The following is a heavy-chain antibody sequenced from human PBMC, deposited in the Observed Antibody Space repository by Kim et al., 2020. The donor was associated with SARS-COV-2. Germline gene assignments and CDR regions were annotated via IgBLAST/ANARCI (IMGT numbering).Heavy chain of an antibody. CDR1: GFTFSSYW. D-gene: IGHD3-16*01. Sequence: GGSLRLSCAASGFTFSSYWMSWVRQAPGKGLEWVANIKQDGSEKYYVDSVKGRFTISRDNAKNSLYLQMNSLRAEDTAVYYCARDLGXXXPGXXXXXXGXXXWGQGX. V-gene: IGHV3-7*01. J-gene: IGHJ6*01. CDR3: ARDLGXXXPGXXXXXXGXXX. CDR2: IKQDGSEK.